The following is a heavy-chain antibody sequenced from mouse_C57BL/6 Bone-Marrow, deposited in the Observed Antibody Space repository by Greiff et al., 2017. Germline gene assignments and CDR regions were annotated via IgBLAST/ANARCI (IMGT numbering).Heavy chain of an antibody. D-gene: IGHD2-4*01. J-gene: IGHJ4*01. CDR3: ARSYDYDGYTIDY. Sequence: QVQLQQSGAELVKPGASVKLSCKASGYTFTNYWMHWVKQRPGQGLEWIGMMHPNGGSTDYNEKFKSEATLSVDKSSRTAYMELSSLTSEDSAVYYCARSYDYDGYTIDYWGQGTSVTVSS. V-gene: IGHV1-64*01. CDR2: MHPNGGST. CDR1: GYTFTNYW.